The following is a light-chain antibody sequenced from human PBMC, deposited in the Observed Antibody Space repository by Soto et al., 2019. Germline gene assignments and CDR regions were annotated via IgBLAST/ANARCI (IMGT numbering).Light chain of an antibody. CDR3: QQSFSNPKT. CDR1: QSNRPY. CDR2: GAS. V-gene: IGKV1-39*01. J-gene: IGKJ1*01. Sequence: DIQLTQSPSSLSASVGDRVTITCQAGQSNRPYNNWYQHKPGEAPQLLNYGASSLQSGVPSRFSGSGSGTDFTLTISSLQPEDFATYLCQQSFSNPKTFGQGTKV.